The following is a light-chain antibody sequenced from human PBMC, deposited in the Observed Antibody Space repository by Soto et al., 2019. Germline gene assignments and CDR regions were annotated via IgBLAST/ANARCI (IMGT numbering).Light chain of an antibody. V-gene: IGLV2-8*01. CDR2: EVT. Sequence: QSALTQSPSASGSPGQSVTISCTXTSSDVGGYNYVSWYQQHPGKAPKLMIYEVTKRPSGVPDRFSGSKSGNTASLTVPGLQAEDEAVYYCSSYAGSNQAVVFGGGTKVTVL. CDR3: SSYAGSNQAVV. J-gene: IGLJ2*01. CDR1: SSDVGGYNY.